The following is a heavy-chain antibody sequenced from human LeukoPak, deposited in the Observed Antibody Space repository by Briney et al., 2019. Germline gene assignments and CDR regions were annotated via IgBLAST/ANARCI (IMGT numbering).Heavy chain of an antibody. CDR1: GGAFSSYA. CDR3: ASIMSGAAAGSYYYYYYMDV. D-gene: IGHD6-13*01. CDR2: IIPIFGTA. J-gene: IGHJ6*03. V-gene: IGHV1-69*13. Sequence: ASVKVSCKASGGAFSSYAISWVRQAPGHGLEWMGGIIPIFGTANYAQKFQGRVTITADESTSTAYMELSSLRSEDTAVYYCASIMSGAAAGSYYYYYYMDVWGKGTTVTISS.